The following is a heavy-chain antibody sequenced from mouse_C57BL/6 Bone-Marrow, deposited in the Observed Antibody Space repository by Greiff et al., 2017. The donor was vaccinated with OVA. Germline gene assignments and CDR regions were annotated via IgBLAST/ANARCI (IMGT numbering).Heavy chain of an antibody. Sequence: VQLQQSGPELVKPGASVKISCKASGYSFTDYNMNWVKQSNGKSLEWIGVINPNYGTTSYNQKFKGKATLPVDQSSSTAYMQLNSLTSEDAAVYYCASYGNYGYWYFDVWGTGTTVTVAS. V-gene: IGHV1-39*01. J-gene: IGHJ1*03. CDR1: GYSFTDYN. CDR3: ASYGNYGYWYFDV. CDR2: INPNYGTT. D-gene: IGHD2-1*01.